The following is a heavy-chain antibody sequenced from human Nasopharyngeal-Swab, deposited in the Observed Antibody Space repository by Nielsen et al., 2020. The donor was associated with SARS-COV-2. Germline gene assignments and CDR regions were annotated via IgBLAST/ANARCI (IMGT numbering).Heavy chain of an antibody. V-gene: IGHV4-4*02. D-gene: IGHD3-22*01. CDR3: ARVSGGYYDSSGYYYFDY. CDR1: GGSISSSNW. CDR2: IYHSGRT. J-gene: IGHJ4*02. Sequence: SQTLSLTCAVSGGSISSSNWWSWVRQPTGKGLEWIGEIYHSGRTNYNPSLKSRVTISVDKSKNQFSLKLSSVTAADTAVYYCARVSGGYYDSSGYYYFDYWGQGTLVTVSS.